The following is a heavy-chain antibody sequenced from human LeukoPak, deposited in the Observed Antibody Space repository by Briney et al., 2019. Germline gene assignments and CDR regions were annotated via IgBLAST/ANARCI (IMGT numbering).Heavy chain of an antibody. CDR1: GYSSTYVFTTYP. J-gene: IGHJ5*02. V-gene: IGHV1-46*01. CDR2: INLRGDAT. CDR3: ARKWSSRDWFDP. D-gene: IGHD2-8*01. Sequence: GASVKVSRKASGYSSTYVFTTYPIHWVRQAPGQGLEWLGMINLRGDATIYAQKFQGRVTMTSDSSTTTVYMELSSLKSEDTGLYYCARKWSSRDWFDPWGQGTLVTVSS.